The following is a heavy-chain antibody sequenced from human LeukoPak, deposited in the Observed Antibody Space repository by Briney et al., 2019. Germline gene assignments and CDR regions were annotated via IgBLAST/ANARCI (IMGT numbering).Heavy chain of an antibody. D-gene: IGHD5-24*01. Sequence: PSETLTLTCTVSDDSITIYYWTWIRQPPGKGLEWIGYIDHTGITNYNPSLNSRVTIPRDTSKNHFSLELSSATAADTAVYYCARGEMATIEDAFDIWGQGTMVTVSS. J-gene: IGHJ3*02. CDR3: ARGEMATIEDAFDI. CDR1: DDSITIYY. CDR2: IDHTGIT. V-gene: IGHV4-59*01.